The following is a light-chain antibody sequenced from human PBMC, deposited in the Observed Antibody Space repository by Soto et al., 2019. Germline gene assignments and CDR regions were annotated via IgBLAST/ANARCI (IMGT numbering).Light chain of an antibody. V-gene: IGKV1-13*02. Sequence: AIQLTQSPSSLSASVGDRVTITCRASEGINNGVAWYQQKPGKSPKLLIYETSNLASGVSLRFSGTGYGTQFSLTIGGLQPEDFATYHCQQFSAYPLTFGGGTKVEIK. CDR2: ETS. CDR1: EGINNG. CDR3: QQFSAYPLT. J-gene: IGKJ4*01.